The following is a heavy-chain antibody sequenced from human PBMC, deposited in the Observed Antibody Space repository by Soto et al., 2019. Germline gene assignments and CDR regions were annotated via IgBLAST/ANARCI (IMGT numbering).Heavy chain of an antibody. CDR1: GYTLTELS. D-gene: IGHD3-10*02. CDR2: FDPEDGET. Sequence: ASVKVSCKVSGYTLTELSMHWVRQAPVKGLEWMVGFDPEDGETIYEQKFQGRVTMTEDTSTDTAYMELSSLRSEDTAVYYCATVSVLLCALDAFDIWGQGTKDTVS. V-gene: IGHV1-24*01. CDR3: ATVSVLLCALDAFDI. J-gene: IGHJ3*02.